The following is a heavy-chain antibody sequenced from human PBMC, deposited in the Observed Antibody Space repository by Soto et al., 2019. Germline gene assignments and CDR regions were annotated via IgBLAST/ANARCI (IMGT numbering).Heavy chain of an antibody. Sequence: GGSLRLSCAASGFTFSSYSMNWVRQAPGKGLEWVSYISSSSSTIYYADSVKGRFTISRDNAKNSLYLQMNSLRAEDTAVYYCARGLEFFDYWGQGTLVTVSS. D-gene: IGHD4-17*01. CDR2: ISSSSSTI. CDR1: GFTFSSYS. V-gene: IGHV3-48*01. CDR3: ARGLEFFDY. J-gene: IGHJ4*02.